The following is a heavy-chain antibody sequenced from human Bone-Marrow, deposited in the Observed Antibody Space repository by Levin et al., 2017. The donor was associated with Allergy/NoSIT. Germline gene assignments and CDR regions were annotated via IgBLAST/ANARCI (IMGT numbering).Heavy chain of an antibody. CDR3: ARSSTGWLMAPFDS. V-gene: IGHV3-7*04. D-gene: IGHD6-19*01. CDR1: GFYFGSYW. CDR2: IREDGRGK. J-gene: IGHJ4*02. Sequence: GESLKISCVASGFYFGSYWMNWVRQAPGKGLEWVANIREDGRGKYNVGSVKGRFTISRDNAKNSLYLQMTSLRGDDTAIYFCARSSTGWLMAPFDSWGQGTLVAVSS.